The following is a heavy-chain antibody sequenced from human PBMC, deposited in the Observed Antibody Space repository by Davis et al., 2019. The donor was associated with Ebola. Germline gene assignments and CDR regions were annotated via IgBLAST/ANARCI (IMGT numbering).Heavy chain of an antibody. J-gene: IGHJ4*02. D-gene: IGHD3-10*01. Sequence: GESLKISCAASGFTFSSYWMHWVRQGPGKGLEWVSVIYSGGSTYYADSVTGRFTISRDNSNNTLYLQLNSLRAEDTAVYYCARDYYYGSGSYYNPQFDYWGQGTLVTVPS. CDR1: GFTFSSYW. V-gene: IGHV3-53*01. CDR3: ARDYYYGSGSYYNPQFDY. CDR2: IYSGGST.